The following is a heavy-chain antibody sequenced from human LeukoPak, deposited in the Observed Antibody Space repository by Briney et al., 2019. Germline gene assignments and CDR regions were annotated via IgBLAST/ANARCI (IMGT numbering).Heavy chain of an antibody. J-gene: IGHJ4*02. D-gene: IGHD3-3*01. V-gene: IGHV4-59*01. CDR2: IYYSGST. CDR3: ARVGVASGFDY. Sequence: PSETLSLTCTVSGGSISGYHWSWIRQPPGKGLEWIAYIYYSGSTNYNPSLKSRLTISVDTSKSQFSLKLSSVTAADTAVYYCARVGVASGFDYWGQGTLVAVSS. CDR1: GGSISGYH.